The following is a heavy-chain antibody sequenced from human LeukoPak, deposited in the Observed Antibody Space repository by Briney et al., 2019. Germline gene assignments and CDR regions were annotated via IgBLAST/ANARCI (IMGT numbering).Heavy chain of an antibody. J-gene: IGHJ3*02. CDR1: GFTFSSYE. V-gene: IGHV3-66*02. CDR3: ARDMDGLNAFDI. CDR2: IYSGGST. D-gene: IGHD3/OR15-3a*01. Sequence: GGSLRLSCAASGFTFSSYELNWVRQAPGKGLECVSVIYSGGSTYYADSVKGRFTISRDKSKNTLYLQMNSLRAEDTAVYYCARDMDGLNAFDIWGQGTMVTVSS.